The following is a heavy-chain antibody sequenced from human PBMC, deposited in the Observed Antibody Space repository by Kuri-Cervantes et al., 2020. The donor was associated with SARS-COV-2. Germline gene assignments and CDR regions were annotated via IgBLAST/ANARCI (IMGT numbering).Heavy chain of an antibody. CDR1: GGTFSSYA. CDR3: AREGPPAFDI. J-gene: IGHJ3*02. V-gene: IGHV1-69*13. Sequence: SVKVSCKASGGTFSSYAISWVRQAPGQGLEWMGGIIPILGTANYAQKFQGRVTITADESTSTAYMELRSLRSDDTAVYYCAREGPPAFDIWGQGTMVTVSS. CDR2: IIPILGTA.